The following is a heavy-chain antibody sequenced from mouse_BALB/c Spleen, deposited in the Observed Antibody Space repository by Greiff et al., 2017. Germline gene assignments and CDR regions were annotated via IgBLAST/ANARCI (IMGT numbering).Heavy chain of an antibody. V-gene: IGHV14-3*02. CDR2: IDPANGNT. CDR3: AKGSYFDY. D-gene: IGHD1-1*01. Sequence: VQLQQSGAELVKPGASVKLSCTASGFNIKDTYMHWVKQRPEQGLEWIGRIDPANGNTKYDPKFQGKATITADTSSNTAYLQLSSLTSEDTAVYCCAKGSYFDYWGQGTTLTVSS. J-gene: IGHJ2*01. CDR1: GFNIKDTY.